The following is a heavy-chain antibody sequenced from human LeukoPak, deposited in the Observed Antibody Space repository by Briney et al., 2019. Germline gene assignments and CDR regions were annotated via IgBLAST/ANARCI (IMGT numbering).Heavy chain of an antibody. CDR3: ARAMGMATPDSDAFDI. V-gene: IGHV4-30-4*01. J-gene: IGHJ3*02. D-gene: IGHD5-24*01. Sequence: SETLSLTCTVSGGSISSGDYYWSWIRQPPGKGLEWIGYIYYSGSTYYNPSLKSRVIISVDTSKNQFSLKLSSVTAADTAVYYCARAMGMATPDSDAFDIWGQGTMVTVSS. CDR2: IYYSGST. CDR1: GGSISSGDYY.